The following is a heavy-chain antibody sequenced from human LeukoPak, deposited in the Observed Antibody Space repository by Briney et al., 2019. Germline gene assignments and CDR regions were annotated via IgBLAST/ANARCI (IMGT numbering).Heavy chain of an antibody. J-gene: IGHJ4*02. V-gene: IGHV3-21*01. Sequence: GGSLRLSCAASGFTFSSYSMNWVRQAPGKGLEWVSSISSSSSYIYYADSVKGRFTIPRDNAKNSLYLQMNSLRAEDTAVYYCARDISFRGGSYGLSYFDYWGQGTLVTVSS. CDR1: GFTFSSYS. D-gene: IGHD1-26*01. CDR2: ISSSSSYI. CDR3: ARDISFRGGSYGLSYFDY.